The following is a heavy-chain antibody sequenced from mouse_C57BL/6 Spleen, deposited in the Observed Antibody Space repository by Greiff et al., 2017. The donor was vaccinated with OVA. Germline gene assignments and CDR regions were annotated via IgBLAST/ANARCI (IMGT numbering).Heavy chain of an antibody. D-gene: IGHD1-1*01. CDR3: ARSDGSSLAWFAY. CDR1: GYTFTSYW. V-gene: IGHV1-72*01. J-gene: IGHJ3*01. Sequence: VQLQQSGAELVKPGASVKLSCKASGYTFTSYWMHWVKQRPGRGLEWIGRIDPNSGGTKYNEKFKSKATLTVDKPSSTAYMQLSSLTSEDAAVYYCARSDGSSLAWFAYWGQGTLVTVSA. CDR2: IDPNSGGT.